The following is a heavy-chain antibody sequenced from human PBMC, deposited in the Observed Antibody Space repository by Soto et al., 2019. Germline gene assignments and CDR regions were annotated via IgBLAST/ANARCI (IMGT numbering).Heavy chain of an antibody. CDR1: GFSFSKYA. J-gene: IGHJ4*02. CDR3: ARVKSTKAVAGILSFGY. CDR2: ITGSGGTI. Sequence: DVQLLESGGGLVQPGGSLRLSCAASGFSFSKYAMIWVRQAPGKGQEWVSGITGSGGTIEYAASVKGRFTISRDNSKNTVDLQMNSLRAEDTAMYYCARVKSTKAVAGILSFGYWGQGTLVTVSS. V-gene: IGHV3-23*01. D-gene: IGHD6-19*01.